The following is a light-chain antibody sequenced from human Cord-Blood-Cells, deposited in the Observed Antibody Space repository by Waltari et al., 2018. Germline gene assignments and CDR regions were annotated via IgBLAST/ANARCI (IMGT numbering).Light chain of an antibody. CDR3: SSYTSSSTWV. Sequence: QSALTQPASVSGSPGQSLTISCTGTSIDVGGYNHFSWYQQHPGKAPKLMIYDVSKRPSGVSNRFSGSKSGNTASLTISGLQAEDEADYYCSSYTSSSTWVFGGGTKLTVL. J-gene: IGLJ3*02. CDR2: DVS. V-gene: IGLV2-14*01. CDR1: SIDVGGYNH.